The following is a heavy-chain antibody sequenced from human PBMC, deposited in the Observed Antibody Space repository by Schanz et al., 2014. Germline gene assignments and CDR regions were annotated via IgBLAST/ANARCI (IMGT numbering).Heavy chain of an antibody. J-gene: IGHJ4*02. CDR3: ARAAYGGYTSTPLRY. CDR1: GYTFISYF. Sequence: QVQLVQSGAEVKKPGASAKVSCKASGYTFISYFIHWVRQAPGQGLEWMGIINPTGGSTSYAQRCQVRVTVARDTSTSTVYMELSSLRSEDTAVYYCARAAYGGYTSTPLRYWGQGTLVTVSS. CDR2: INPTGGST. V-gene: IGHV1-46*01. D-gene: IGHD5-12*01.